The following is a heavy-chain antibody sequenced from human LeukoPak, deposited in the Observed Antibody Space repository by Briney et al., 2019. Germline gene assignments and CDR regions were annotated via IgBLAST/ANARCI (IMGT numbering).Heavy chain of an antibody. V-gene: IGHV3-23*01. CDR1: GLTFSSDA. CDR3: AKASTFGELNRPFDY. D-gene: IGHD3-10*01. J-gene: IGHJ4*02. CDR2: ISGGGGTT. Sequence: GGSLRLSCAASGLTFSSDAMNWVRQAPGKGLEWVSVISGGGGTTYYSDSVKGRFTISRDNSKNTLYLQMNSLRAEDTAIYYCAKASTFGELNRPFDYWGQGTPVTVSS.